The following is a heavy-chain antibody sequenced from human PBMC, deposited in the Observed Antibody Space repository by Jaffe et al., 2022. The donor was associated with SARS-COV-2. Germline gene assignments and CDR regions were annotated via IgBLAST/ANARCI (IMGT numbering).Heavy chain of an antibody. CDR2: IKQDGSEK. D-gene: IGHD1-26*01. V-gene: IGHV3-7*01. CDR3: AREFEAPGPGSVGATGYYYYGMDV. J-gene: IGHJ6*02. Sequence: EVQLVESGGGLVQPGGSLRLSCAASGFTFSSYWMSWVRQAPGKGLEWVANIKQDGSEKYYVDSVKGRFTISRDNAKNSLYLQMNSLRAEDTAVYYCAREFEAPGPGSVGATGYYYYGMDVWGQGTTVTVSS. CDR1: GFTFSSYW.